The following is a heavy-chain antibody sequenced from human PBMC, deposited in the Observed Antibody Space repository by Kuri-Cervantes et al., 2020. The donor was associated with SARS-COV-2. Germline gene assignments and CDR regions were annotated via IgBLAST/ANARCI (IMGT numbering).Heavy chain of an antibody. CDR2: INAGNGDT. CDR3: AMYFYGSGNYHDTLDK. J-gene: IGHJ4*02. D-gene: IGHD3-10*01. V-gene: IGHV1-3*01. CDR1: GYKFATYG. Sequence: ASVKVSCKASGYKFATYGISWVRQAPGQRLEWMGWINAGNGDTKISQKFQGRATITRDIFADTAYMDLSSLRSEDTAVYYCAMYFYGSGNYHDTLDKWGQGTLVTVSS.